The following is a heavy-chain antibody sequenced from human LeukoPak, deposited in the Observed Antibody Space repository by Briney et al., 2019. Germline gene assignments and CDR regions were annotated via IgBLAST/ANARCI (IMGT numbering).Heavy chain of an antibody. J-gene: IGHJ1*01. CDR3: ATGYSSGWYFYFQH. Sequence: GGSLRLSCAASGFTFSSYSMNWVRQAPGKGLEWVSSISGSSSYIYYADSVKGRFTISRDNAKNSLYLQMNSLRAEDTAVYYCATGYSSGWYFYFQHWGQGSLVSVSS. V-gene: IGHV3-21*06. CDR1: GFTFSSYS. D-gene: IGHD6-19*01. CDR2: ISGSSSYI.